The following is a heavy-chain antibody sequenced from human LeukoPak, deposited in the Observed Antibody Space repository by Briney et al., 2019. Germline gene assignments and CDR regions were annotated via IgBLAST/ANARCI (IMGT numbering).Heavy chain of an antibody. CDR2: INWNGGST. Sequence: GGSLRLSCTASGFTFDDYGMSWVRQAPGKGLEWVSGINWNGGSTGYADSVKGRFTISRDNAKNSLYLQMNSLRADDTAVYYCAKDSAFYYIDVWGKGTTVIISS. D-gene: IGHD3-10*01. J-gene: IGHJ6*03. V-gene: IGHV3-20*04. CDR3: AKDSAFYYIDV. CDR1: GFTFDDYG.